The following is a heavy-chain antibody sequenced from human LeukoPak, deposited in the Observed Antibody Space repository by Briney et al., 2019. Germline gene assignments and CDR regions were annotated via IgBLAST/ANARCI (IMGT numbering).Heavy chain of an antibody. Sequence: GGSLRLSCAASGFIFRNHWMSWVRQVPGRALEWVAHIKQDGNEKHYVDSVEGRFTLSRDDSKNSLYLQMNSLRVDDSAVYYCARGPNYGDRVDYFDYWGQETLVTVSS. CDR1: GFIFRNHW. V-gene: IGHV3-7*01. CDR3: ARGPNYGDRVDYFDY. CDR2: IKQDGNEK. D-gene: IGHD4-17*01. J-gene: IGHJ4*02.